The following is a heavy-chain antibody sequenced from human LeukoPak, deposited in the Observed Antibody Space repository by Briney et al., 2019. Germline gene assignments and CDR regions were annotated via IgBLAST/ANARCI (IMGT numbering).Heavy chain of an antibody. V-gene: IGHV3-74*01. D-gene: IGHD6-25*01. CDR1: GFTFNEFW. Sequence: GGSLRLSCAASGFTFNEFWMHWVRQVPGKGLMWVARIHKDGLHTWYADSMKGRFTISRDNAENTVYLQLNSLRVEDTAVYYCARESEAADTYYPDHWGQGNLVTVSS. CDR2: IHKDGLHT. CDR3: ARESEAADTYYPDH. J-gene: IGHJ4*02.